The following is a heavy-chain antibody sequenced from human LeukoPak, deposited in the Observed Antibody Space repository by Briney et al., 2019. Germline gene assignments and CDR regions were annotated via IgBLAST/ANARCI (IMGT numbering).Heavy chain of an antibody. D-gene: IGHD2-15*01. CDR1: GGSISSGGYY. V-gene: IGHV4-31*03. CDR3: ARQKPSTFRQYGRGRPFDY. Sequence: ASETLSLTCTVSGGSISSGGYYWSWIRQHPGKGLEWIGYIYYSGSTYYNPSLKSRVTISVDTSTNQFSLRLTSVTAADTAVYYCARQKPSTFRQYGRGRPFDYWGQGTLVTVSS. CDR2: IYYSGST. J-gene: IGHJ4*02.